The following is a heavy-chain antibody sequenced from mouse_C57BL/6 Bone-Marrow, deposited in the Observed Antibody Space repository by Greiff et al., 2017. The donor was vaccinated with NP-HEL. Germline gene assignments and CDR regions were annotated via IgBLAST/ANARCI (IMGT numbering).Heavy chain of an antibody. CDR1: GFTFSSYG. Sequence: EVQLVESGGDLVKPGGSLKLSCAASGFTFSSYGMSWVRQTPDKRLEWVATISSGGSYTYYPDSVKGRFTISRDNAKNTLYLRMGWLKSEDTAMYYCARRNYYGSSYPFAYWGQGTLVTVSS. D-gene: IGHD1-1*01. CDR2: ISSGGSYT. V-gene: IGHV5-6*01. J-gene: IGHJ3*01. CDR3: ARRNYYGSSYPFAY.